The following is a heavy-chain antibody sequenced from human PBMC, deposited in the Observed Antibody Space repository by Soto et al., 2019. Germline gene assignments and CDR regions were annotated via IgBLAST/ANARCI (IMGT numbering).Heavy chain of an antibody. J-gene: IGHJ4*02. CDR2: IVPIVDTS. V-gene: IGHV1-69*05. CDR1: GGTFSSYA. CDR3: VRVVAIPGYPDN. D-gene: IGHD5-12*01. Sequence: QVQLVQSGAEVRQPASSVKVSCKTSGGTFSSYAISWVRQAPGQGLEWMGGIVPIVDTSTYAQKFNGRVTITTDESTSTVYMELSSLRSDDTAVYYCVRVVAIPGYPDNWGQGTLVTVSS.